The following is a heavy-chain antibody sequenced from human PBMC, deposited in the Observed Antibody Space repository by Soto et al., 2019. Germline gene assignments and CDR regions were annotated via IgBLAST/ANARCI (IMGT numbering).Heavy chain of an antibody. CDR1: GFTFSSYG. CDR2: ISYDGSNK. V-gene: IGHV3-30*03. Sequence: GGSLRLSCAASGFTFSSYGMHWVRQAPGKGLEWVSVISYDGSNKYYADSVKGRFTISRDNSKNTLYLQMNSLRAEDTAVYYCASPWDPYYNYGMDVWGQGTTVTVSS. CDR3: ASPWDPYYNYGMDV. D-gene: IGHD1-26*01. J-gene: IGHJ6*02.